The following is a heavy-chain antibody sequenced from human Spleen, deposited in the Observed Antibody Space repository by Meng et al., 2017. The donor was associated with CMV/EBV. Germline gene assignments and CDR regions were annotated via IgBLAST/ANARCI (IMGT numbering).Heavy chain of an antibody. D-gene: IGHD3-22*01. CDR3: ARKKVYYDSSSYYRPYYFDY. Sequence: DYGMSWVRQAPGKGLEWVSGINWNGGSTGYADSVKGRFTISRDNAKNSLYLQMNSLRAEDTALYYCARKKVYYDSSSYYRPYYFDYWGQGTLVTVSS. CDR2: INWNGGST. V-gene: IGHV3-20*03. J-gene: IGHJ4*02. CDR1: DYG.